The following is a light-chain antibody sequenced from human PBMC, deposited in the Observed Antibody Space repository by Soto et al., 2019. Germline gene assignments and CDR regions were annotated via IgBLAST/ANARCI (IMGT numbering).Light chain of an antibody. J-gene: IGLJ1*01. V-gene: IGLV2-8*01. CDR2: VVN. CDR3: SSYSGSSNV. Sequence: QSALTQPPSASGSTGQSVAISCTGTSSDVGGYNYVSWYQQHPGQAPKLMISVVNKRPSGVPDRFSGSKSGTTASLTVSGLQAEDEADYYSSSYSGSSNVFGTGTNVTVL. CDR1: SSDVGGYNY.